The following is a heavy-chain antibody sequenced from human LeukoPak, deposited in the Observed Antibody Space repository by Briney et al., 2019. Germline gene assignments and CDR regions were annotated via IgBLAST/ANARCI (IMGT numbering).Heavy chain of an antibody. CDR2: ISGGGGST. V-gene: IGHV3-23*01. CDR3: AKRSED. CDR1: GFTFSSYA. Sequence: GSLRLSCAASGFTFSSYAMTWVRQAPGKGLEWVSTISGGGGSTNYTGSVKGRFTISRDNSKNTLYLQMNSLRAEDTAVYYCAKRSEDWGQGTLVTVSS. J-gene: IGHJ4*02.